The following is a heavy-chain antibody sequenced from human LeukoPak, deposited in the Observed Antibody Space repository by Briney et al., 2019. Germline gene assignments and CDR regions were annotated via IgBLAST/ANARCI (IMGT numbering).Heavy chain of an antibody. CDR1: GGSVSSGSYY. J-gene: IGHJ4*02. Sequence: SETLSLTCTVSGGSVSSGSYYWSWIRQPPGTGLEWIGYIYYSGSTNYNPSLKSRVTISADTSKNQFSLKLSSVTAADTAVYYCARVRSIAALSDYWGQGTLVTVSS. CDR2: IYYSGST. V-gene: IGHV4-61*01. D-gene: IGHD6-6*01. CDR3: ARVRSIAALSDY.